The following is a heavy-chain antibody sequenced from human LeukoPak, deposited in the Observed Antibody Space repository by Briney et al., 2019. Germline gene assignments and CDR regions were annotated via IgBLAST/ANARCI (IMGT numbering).Heavy chain of an antibody. CDR3: TRTRRGYTYGISSRELLKAFDM. CDR1: GGSISSYY. J-gene: IGHJ3*02. CDR2: IYTSGST. V-gene: IGHV4-4*07. D-gene: IGHD5-18*01. Sequence: SETLSLTCTVSGGSISSYYWSWIRQPAGKGLEWIGRIYTSGSTNYNPSLKSRVTISVDKSKNQFSLKLSSVTAADTAVYFCTRTRRGYTYGISSRELLKAFDMWGQGTVVTVSS.